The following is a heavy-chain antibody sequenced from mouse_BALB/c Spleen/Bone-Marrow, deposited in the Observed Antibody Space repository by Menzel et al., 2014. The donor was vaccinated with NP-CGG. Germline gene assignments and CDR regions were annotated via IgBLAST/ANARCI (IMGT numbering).Heavy chain of an antibody. CDR3: AREPHYYAMDY. J-gene: IGHJ4*01. CDR2: IWGDGST. V-gene: IGHV2-6-7*01. Sequence: VQGVESGPGLVAPSQSLSITCTVSGFSLXGYGVNWVRQPPGKGLEWPGMIWGDGSTDYNSALKSRLSISKDNSKSQVFLKMNSLQTDDTARYYCAREPHYYAMDYWGQGTSVTVSS. CDR1: GFSLXGYG.